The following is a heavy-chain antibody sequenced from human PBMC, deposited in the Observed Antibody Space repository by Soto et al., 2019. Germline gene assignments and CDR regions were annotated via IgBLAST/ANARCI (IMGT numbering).Heavy chain of an antibody. CDR3: ASSPGSSGP. Sequence: ELQLVESGGGLVQPGGSLRLSCAASGFTVSVNYMNWVRQAPGKGLEWVSVIQSDGSTYYADSVKGRFTISRDNSKNTLYLQMNSLRAEDTAVYFCASSPGSSGPWGQGTLVTVSS. CDR1: GFTVSVNY. D-gene: IGHD6-19*01. V-gene: IGHV3-66*01. CDR2: IQSDGST. J-gene: IGHJ5*02.